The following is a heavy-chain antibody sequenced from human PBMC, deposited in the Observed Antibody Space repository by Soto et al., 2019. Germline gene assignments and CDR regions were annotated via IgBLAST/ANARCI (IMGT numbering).Heavy chain of an antibody. V-gene: IGHV5-10-1*01. D-gene: IGHD2-21*02. CDR1: GYRSASHW. J-gene: IGHJ6*02. CDR3: ASHLPFCSYDCHFRFDV. CDR2: IDPSDSYT. Sequence: LGESLKISCKSFGYRSASHWISWVRQMPGKGLEWMGKIDPSDSYTNYNPSFEGHVTFSAEKSTNTAYLQWNSLKASDSAMYFCASHLPFCSYDCHFRFDVWGLGTSVTVSS.